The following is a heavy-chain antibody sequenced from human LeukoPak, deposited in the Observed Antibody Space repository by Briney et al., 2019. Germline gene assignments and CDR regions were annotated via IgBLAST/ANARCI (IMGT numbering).Heavy chain of an antibody. D-gene: IGHD5-12*01. V-gene: IGHV3-21*01. J-gene: IGHJ5*02. CDR3: ATRAGYSGSRMFDP. Sequence: PGGSLRLSCAASGFTFSSYEMNWVRQAPGKGLEWVSSISSSSSYIYYADSVKGRFTISRDNAKNSLYLQMNSLRAEDTAVYYCATRAGYSGSRMFDPWGQGTLVTVSS. CDR2: ISSSSSYI. CDR1: GFTFSSYE.